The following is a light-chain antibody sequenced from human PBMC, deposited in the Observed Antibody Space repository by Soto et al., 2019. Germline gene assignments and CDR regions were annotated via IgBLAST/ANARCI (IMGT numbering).Light chain of an antibody. Sequence: DIQMTQSPSTLSASVGDRVTITCRASHGIIGWLAWYQQKPGKAPKLLIYEASTLKSGVPSRFSGSKSGTEFTLTISSLQPDDFATYYCQQFGTFGQGTRLEI. CDR1: HGIIGW. CDR2: EAS. J-gene: IGKJ1*01. CDR3: QQFGT. V-gene: IGKV1-5*01.